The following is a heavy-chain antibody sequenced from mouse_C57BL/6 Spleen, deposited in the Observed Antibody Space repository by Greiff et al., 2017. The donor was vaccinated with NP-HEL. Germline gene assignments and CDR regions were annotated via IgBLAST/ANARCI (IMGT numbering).Heavy chain of an antibody. CDR3: ARGAAPGFDY. CDR1: GYTFTSYW. Sequence: QVQLQQPGAELVRPGSSVKLSCKASGYTFTSYWMHWVKQRPIQGLEWIGNIDPSDSENHYNQKFKDKATLTVDKSSSQAYMQLSSLTSEDAAVLYCARGAAPGFDYWGQGTTLTVSS. CDR2: IDPSDSEN. D-gene: IGHD3-3*01. J-gene: IGHJ2*01. V-gene: IGHV1-52*01.